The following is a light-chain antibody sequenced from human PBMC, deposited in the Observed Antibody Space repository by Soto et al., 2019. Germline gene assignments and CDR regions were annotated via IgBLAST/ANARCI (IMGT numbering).Light chain of an antibody. V-gene: IGKV1-9*01. Sequence: DIQLTQSPSFLSASVGDRVTVTCRASQGISSYLAWYQQKPGNAPKLLIYAASTLQSGVPSRFSGSGYGTEFTLTISSLQHEDFATYYCQQLNSYPALTFGGGTKVDIK. CDR1: QGISSY. CDR2: AAS. CDR3: QQLNSYPALT. J-gene: IGKJ4*01.